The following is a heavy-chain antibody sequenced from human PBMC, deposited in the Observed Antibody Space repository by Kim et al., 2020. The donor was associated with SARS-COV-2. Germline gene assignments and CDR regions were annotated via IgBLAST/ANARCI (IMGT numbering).Heavy chain of an antibody. CDR3: ARTLSPYYYGSGALYGMDV. J-gene: IGHJ6*02. CDR1: GGSISSYY. Sequence: SETLSLTCTVSGGSISSYYWSWIRQPAGKGLEWIGRIYTSGSTNYNPSLKSRVTMSVDTSKNQFSLKLSSVTAADTAVCYCARTLSPYYYGSGALYGMDVWGQGTMVTVSS. D-gene: IGHD3-10*01. V-gene: IGHV4-4*07. CDR2: IYTSGST.